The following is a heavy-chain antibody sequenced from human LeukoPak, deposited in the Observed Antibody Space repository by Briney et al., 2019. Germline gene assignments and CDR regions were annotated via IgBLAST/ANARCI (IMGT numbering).Heavy chain of an antibody. D-gene: IGHD5-18*01. J-gene: IGHJ5*02. CDR3: AREPASGYSYGTGWFDP. CDR2: IYTSGST. CDR1: GGSISSYY. V-gene: IGHV4-4*07. Sequence: PSETLSLTCTVSGGSISSYYWSWIRQPAGKGLEWIGRIYTSGSTNYNPSLKSRVTMSVDTSKNQFSLKLSSVTVADTAVYYCAREPASGYSYGTGWFDPWGQGTLVTVSS.